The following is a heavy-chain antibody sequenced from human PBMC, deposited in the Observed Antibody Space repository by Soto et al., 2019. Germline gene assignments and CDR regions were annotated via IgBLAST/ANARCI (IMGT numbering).Heavy chain of an antibody. Sequence: QVQLVQSGAEVKKPGASVKVSCKASGYTFTSYDFNWVRQATGQGLEWMGWMNPNRGNTGYAQKFQGRVTMTRDTSISTAYMELSSLRSEDTAVYYCARAPGNNGYLFDYWGQGTLVTVSS. CDR1: GYTFTSYD. V-gene: IGHV1-8*01. CDR2: MNPNRGNT. CDR3: ARAPGNNGYLFDY. D-gene: IGHD3-22*01. J-gene: IGHJ4*02.